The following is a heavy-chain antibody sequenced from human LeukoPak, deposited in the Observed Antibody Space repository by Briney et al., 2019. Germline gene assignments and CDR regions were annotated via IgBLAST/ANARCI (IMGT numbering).Heavy chain of an antibody. J-gene: IGHJ4*02. CDR2: ISSSSSYI. V-gene: IGHV3-21*01. D-gene: IGHD2/OR15-2a*01. CDR1: GFTFSSYS. CDR3: ARAQSRTGTYFLWDY. Sequence: GGSLRLSCAASGFTFSSYSMNWVRQAPGKGLEWVSSISSSSSYIYYADSVKGRFTISRDNAKNSLYLQMNSLRPEDTAVYYCARAQSRTGTYFLWDYWGQGTLVTVSS.